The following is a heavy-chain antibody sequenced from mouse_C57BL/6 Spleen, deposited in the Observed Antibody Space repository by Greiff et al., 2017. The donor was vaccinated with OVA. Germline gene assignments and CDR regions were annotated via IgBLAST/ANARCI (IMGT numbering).Heavy chain of an antibody. V-gene: IGHV5-17*01. CDR2: ISSGSSTI. CDR3: ARSWEKGDFDY. D-gene: IGHD4-1*01. Sequence: EVKLMESGGGLVKPGGSLKLSCAASGFTFSDYGMHWVRQAPEKGLEWVAYISSGSSTIYYADTVKGRFTISRDNAKNTLFLQMTSLRAEDTAMCYCARSWEKGDFDYWGQGTTLTVSS. J-gene: IGHJ2*01. CDR1: GFTFSDYG.